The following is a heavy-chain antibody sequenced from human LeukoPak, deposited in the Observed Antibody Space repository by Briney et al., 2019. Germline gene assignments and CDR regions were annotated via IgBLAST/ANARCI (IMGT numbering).Heavy chain of an antibody. J-gene: IGHJ4*02. CDR1: GGSISSSSYY. V-gene: IGHV4-39*07. Sequence: PSETLSLTCTVSGGSISSSSYYWGWIRQPPGKGLEWIGSIYYSGSTYYNPSLKSRVTISVDTSKNQFSLKLSSVTAADTAVYYCARQMTTVPPVDYWGQGTLVTVSS. CDR2: IYYSGST. CDR3: ARQMTTVPPVDY. D-gene: IGHD4-11*01.